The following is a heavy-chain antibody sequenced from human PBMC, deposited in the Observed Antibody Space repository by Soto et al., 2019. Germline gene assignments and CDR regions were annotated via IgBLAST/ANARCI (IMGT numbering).Heavy chain of an antibody. CDR2: ISGSGGST. D-gene: IGHD1-26*01. J-gene: IGHJ2*01. Sequence: GGSLRLSCAASGFTFSSYAMSWVRQAPGKGLEWVSAISGSGGSTYYADSVKGRFTISRDNSKNTLYLQMNSLRAEDTAVYYCAKSGARFPLVPDWCFDLWGRGTLVTVSS. CDR3: AKSGARFPLVPDWCFDL. V-gene: IGHV3-23*01. CDR1: GFTFSSYA.